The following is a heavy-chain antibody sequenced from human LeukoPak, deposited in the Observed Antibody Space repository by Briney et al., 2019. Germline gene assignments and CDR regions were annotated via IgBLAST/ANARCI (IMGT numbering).Heavy chain of an antibody. V-gene: IGHV4-61*02. J-gene: IGHJ6*03. CDR3: ARDHPLRFLDYYYMDV. CDR1: AGSISSGSYY. CDR2: IYTSGST. D-gene: IGHD3-3*01. Sequence: PSQTLSLTCTVSAGSISSGSYYWSWIRQPAGKGLEWIGRIYTSGSTNYNPSLKSRVTISVDTSKNQFSLKLSSVTAADTAVYYCARDHPLRFLDYYYMDVWGKGTTVTVSS.